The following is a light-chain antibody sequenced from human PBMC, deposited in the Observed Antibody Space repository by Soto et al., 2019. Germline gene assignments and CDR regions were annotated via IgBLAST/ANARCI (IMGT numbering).Light chain of an antibody. V-gene: IGKV3-20*01. CDR2: GAS. J-gene: IGKJ1*01. Sequence: ESVLTQSPGTLSLSPGERATLSCRASQSVNSNSLAWYQQRPGQAPRLLIYGASSRAIGIPDRFSGSGSGKDFTLTISRLEPEDFAAYYCQQYAGSATFGQGTKV. CDR1: QSVNSNS. CDR3: QQYAGSAT.